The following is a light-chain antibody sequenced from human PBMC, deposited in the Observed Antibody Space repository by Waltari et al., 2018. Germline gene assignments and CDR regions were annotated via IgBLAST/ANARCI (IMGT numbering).Light chain of an antibody. CDR3: QQYATSPIT. CDR1: QSVAKNY. Sequence: EIVLTQSPGTLSLSPGERATLSCRASQSVAKNYLAWYQQKPGQAPRLLIYDASSRATGIPDSVSGSGSGTDFTLTISRLEPEDFAVYYCQQYATSPITFGLGTRLEIK. CDR2: DAS. V-gene: IGKV3-20*01. J-gene: IGKJ5*01.